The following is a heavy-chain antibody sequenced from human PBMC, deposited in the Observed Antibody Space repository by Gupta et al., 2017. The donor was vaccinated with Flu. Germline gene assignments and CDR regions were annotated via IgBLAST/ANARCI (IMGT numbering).Heavy chain of an antibody. D-gene: IGHD2/OR15-2a*01. Sequence: EVQLVESGGGLVKPGGSLRLSCTASGFTFSLYSVNWVRQAPGKGLEWVSSITGSGTYKSYADSVKGRFTISRDNARNSLYLQINSLRAEDTAIYFCARRGNYLGDSLDIWGQGTLVTVSS. V-gene: IGHV3-21*01. CDR1: GFTFSLYS. CDR2: ITGSGTYK. J-gene: IGHJ3*02. CDR3: ARRGNYLGDSLDI.